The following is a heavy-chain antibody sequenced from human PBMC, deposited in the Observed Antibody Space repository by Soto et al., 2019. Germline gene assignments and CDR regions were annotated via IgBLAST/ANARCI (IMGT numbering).Heavy chain of an antibody. Sequence: QLQLVQSGTEMKKPGSSVKVSCKASGGTFSNYGFSWVRQAPGQGLQWMGGIIPMSGITTYAQEFQGRVTISADESTSTAFMELSSLRGEGTAVYYCARALHRRPSPMDTDHWGQGTLVSVSS. CDR1: GGTFSNYG. D-gene: IGHD2-2*01. CDR2: IIPMSGIT. V-gene: IGHV1-69*01. CDR3: ARALHRRPSPMDTDH. J-gene: IGHJ5*02.